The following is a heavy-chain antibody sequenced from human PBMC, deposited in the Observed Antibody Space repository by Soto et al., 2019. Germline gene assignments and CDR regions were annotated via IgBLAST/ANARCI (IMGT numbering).Heavy chain of an antibody. D-gene: IGHD3-10*01. CDR1: GGTFGSYT. J-gene: IGHJ6*03. Sequence: EAPVKVSCKASGGTFGSYTISWVRQAPGQGLEWMGRIIPILGIANYAQKFQGRVTITADKSTSTAYMELSSLRSEDTAVYYCARGLKDGFGMENYYYYYMDVWGKGTTVTVSS. V-gene: IGHV1-69*02. CDR2: IIPILGIA. CDR3: ARGLKDGFGMENYYYYYMDV.